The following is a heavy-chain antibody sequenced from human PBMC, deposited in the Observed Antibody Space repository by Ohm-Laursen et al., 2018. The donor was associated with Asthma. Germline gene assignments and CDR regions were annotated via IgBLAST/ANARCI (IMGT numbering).Heavy chain of an antibody. CDR2: ISVSHGNT. J-gene: IGHJ4*02. D-gene: IGHD6-19*01. Sequence: ASVKVSCKASGDTFSSYAISWVRQAPGQGLEWMGWISVSHGNTKYAQKFQGRVTVTTDTSTTTAYMDLRSLRSDDTAVYYCARATALAGPAQDYWGQGTLVTVSS. V-gene: IGHV1-18*01. CDR1: GDTFSSYA. CDR3: ARATALAGPAQDY.